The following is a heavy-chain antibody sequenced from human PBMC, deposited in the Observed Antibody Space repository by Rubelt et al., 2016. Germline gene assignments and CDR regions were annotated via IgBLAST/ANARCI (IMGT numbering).Heavy chain of an antibody. V-gene: IGHV3-74*02. CDR1: GFPFSTYW. J-gene: IGHJ4*02. CDR3: ASGGGNFDY. CDR2: IASDGDPP. Sequence: VQLVESGGGVVQPGGSLRLSCAASGFPFSTYWMPWFRQAPGKGLVWVSRIASDGDPPTYADSVKGRFTISRDNTKNSRYLQMNSLRAEDTAVYFCASGGGNFDYWGQGTLVTVSS. D-gene: IGHD1-14*01.